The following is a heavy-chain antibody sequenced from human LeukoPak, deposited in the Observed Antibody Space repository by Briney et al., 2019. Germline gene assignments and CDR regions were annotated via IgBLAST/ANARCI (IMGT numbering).Heavy chain of an antibody. CDR3: ARGRPIKNWFDP. J-gene: IGHJ5*02. CDR2: INHSGST. Sequence: SQTLSLTCTVSGGSISSGGYYWSWIRQPPGKGLEWIGEINHSGSTNYNPSLKSRVTISVDTSKNQFSLKLSSVTAADTAVYYCARGRPIKNWFDPWGQGTLVTVSS. CDR1: GGSISSGGYY. V-gene: IGHV4-30-2*01. D-gene: IGHD2-21*01.